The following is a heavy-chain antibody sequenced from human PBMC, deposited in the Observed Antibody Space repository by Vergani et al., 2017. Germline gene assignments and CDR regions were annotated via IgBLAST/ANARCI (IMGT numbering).Heavy chain of an antibody. Sequence: QVQLQQWGGGLLKPSETLSLTCVVNGGSFTSYYWTWIRQSPGEGLEWVGDIDHTGRPDYNPSLKSRLTMSVEKSRNQFSLTLNSVTATDTAIYFFARVNTETNGHLYYYYDMDVWGQGTAVTVS. CDR2: IDHTGRP. V-gene: IGHV4-34*01. D-gene: IGHD4-11*01. CDR1: GGSFTSYY. CDR3: ARVNTETNGHLYYYYDMDV. J-gene: IGHJ6*02.